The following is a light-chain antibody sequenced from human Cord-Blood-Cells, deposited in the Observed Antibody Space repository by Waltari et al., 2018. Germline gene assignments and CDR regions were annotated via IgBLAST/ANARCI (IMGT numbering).Light chain of an antibody. CDR2: GKN. CDR3: NSRDSSGNHLE. Sequence: SSELTQDPAVSVALGQTVRITCQGDSLRSYYASWYQQKPGQAPVLVIYGKNNRPSGIPDRFSGSSSGNTASLTITGAQAEYEADYYCNSRDSSGNHLEFGGGTKLTVL. CDR1: SLRSYY. J-gene: IGLJ2*01. V-gene: IGLV3-19*01.